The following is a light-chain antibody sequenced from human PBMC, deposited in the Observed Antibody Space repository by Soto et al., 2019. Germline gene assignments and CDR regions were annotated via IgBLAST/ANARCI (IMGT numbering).Light chain of an antibody. Sequence: DIQMTQSPSSLSESVVDRVTITCRASQGISTYLNWYQQKPGKAPKLLIYAASSLQSGVPSRFSGSGSETDFTLTISSLQPEDFATYSCQQSYNTTWTFGQGTKVDIK. CDR2: AAS. V-gene: IGKV1-39*01. J-gene: IGKJ1*01. CDR3: QQSYNTTWT. CDR1: QGISTY.